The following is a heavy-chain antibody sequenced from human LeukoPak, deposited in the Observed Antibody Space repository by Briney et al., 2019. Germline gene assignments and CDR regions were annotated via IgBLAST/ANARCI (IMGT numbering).Heavy chain of an antibody. CDR3: ARRSDSGSDDGEDYFDF. D-gene: IGHD1-26*01. Sequence: PSETLSLACSASAGSIFSTTFYWGWIRQLPGKGLEWIGSMYYDGSTYYNPSLKSRVSISVDTSNNQFSLKLTSVTAADTAVYFCARRSDSGSDDGEDYFDFWGQGTLVTVSS. CDR2: MYYDGST. J-gene: IGHJ4*02. CDR1: AGSIFSTTFY. V-gene: IGHV4-39*01.